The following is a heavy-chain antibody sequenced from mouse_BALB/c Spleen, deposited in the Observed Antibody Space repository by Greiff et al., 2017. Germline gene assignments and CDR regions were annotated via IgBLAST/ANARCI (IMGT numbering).Heavy chain of an antibody. Sequence: VQLQQSGAELVRPGASVTLSCKASGYTFTDYEMHWVKQTPVHGLEWIGAIDPETGGTAYNQKFKGKATLTADKSSSTAYMELRSLTSEDSAVYYCTVGIPRCAYRGQGALGTLSA. J-gene: IGHJ3*01. CDR3: TVGIPRCAY. D-gene: IGHD1-1*02. CDR1: GYTFTDYE. V-gene: IGHV1-15*01. CDR2: IDPETGGT.